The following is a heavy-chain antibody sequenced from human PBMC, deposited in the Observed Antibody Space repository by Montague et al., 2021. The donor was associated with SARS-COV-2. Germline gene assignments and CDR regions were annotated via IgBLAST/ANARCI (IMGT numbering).Heavy chain of an antibody. J-gene: IGHJ4*02. D-gene: IGHD3-22*01. V-gene: IGHV4-34*01. CDR2: FNHRGTS. Sequence: SETLSLTCAVYGGSSSDYYWSWIRQPPGKGLEWIGEFNHRGTSKYNPSLKSRVSISLDTSKNQFSLYLSSVTAADTAVYYCARGRQHFNMIVVVMTGGEYYFDYWGQGTLVTVSS. CDR1: GGSSSDYY. CDR3: ARGRQHFNMIVVVMTGGEYYFDY.